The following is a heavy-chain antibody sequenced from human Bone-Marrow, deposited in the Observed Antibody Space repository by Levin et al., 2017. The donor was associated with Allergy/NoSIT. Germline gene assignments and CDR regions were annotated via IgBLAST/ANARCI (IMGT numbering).Heavy chain of an antibody. J-gene: IGHJ4*02. CDR1: GYSFTSYW. CDR2: IYPGDSDT. CDR3: ARGAHYSSGWWGY. Sequence: GGSLRLSCKGSGYSFTSYWIAWVRQMPGKGLEWMGIIYPGDSDTRYSPSFQGQVTISADKSISTAYLQWSSLKASDTAMYYCARGAHYSSGWWGYWGQGTVVTVSS. D-gene: IGHD6-19*01. V-gene: IGHV5-51*01.